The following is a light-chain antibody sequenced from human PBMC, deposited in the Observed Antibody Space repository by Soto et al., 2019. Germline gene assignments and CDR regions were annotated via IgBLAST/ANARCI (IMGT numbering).Light chain of an antibody. V-gene: IGLV1-47*01. Sequence: QSVLTQPPSASGTPGQRATISCSGSSANIGSNYVYWYQQLPGTAPKLLIYRNNQRPSGVPVRFSGSKSGTSASLAISGLRSEDEADYYCAAWDDSLSGWVFGGGTKLTVL. J-gene: IGLJ3*02. CDR2: RNN. CDR1: SANIGSNY. CDR3: AAWDDSLSGWV.